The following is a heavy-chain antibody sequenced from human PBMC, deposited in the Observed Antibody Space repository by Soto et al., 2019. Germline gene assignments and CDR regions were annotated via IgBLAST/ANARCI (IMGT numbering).Heavy chain of an antibody. CDR3: ARHKSGSDWLDP. Sequence: PXETLSLTCTVAGGSISDISYCWGWIRQPPGKGLQWIGCMFYSGATYYNPSLKNRVTLSVDTSNNEFSLKLVSVTAPDTAVYYCARHKSGSDWLDPWGQGTLVTVSS. V-gene: IGHV4-39*01. J-gene: IGHJ5*02. CDR2: MFYSGAT. CDR1: GGSISDISYC. D-gene: IGHD2-15*01.